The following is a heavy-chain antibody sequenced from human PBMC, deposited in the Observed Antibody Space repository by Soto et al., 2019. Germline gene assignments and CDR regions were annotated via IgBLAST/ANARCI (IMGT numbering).Heavy chain of an antibody. D-gene: IGHD5-18*01. CDR1: GYSYTHYW. CDR2: IYPGESDT. CDR3: ARLVGYGYGRLLTGMGV. J-gene: IGHJ6*02. Sequence: GESLKISCRGSGYSYTHYWIGWVRQMPGKGLEWMGIIYPGESDTRYSPSFQGQVTISADKSISTAYLQWSILKASDAAMYYCARLVGYGYGRLLTGMGVWGQRTRV. V-gene: IGHV5-51*01.